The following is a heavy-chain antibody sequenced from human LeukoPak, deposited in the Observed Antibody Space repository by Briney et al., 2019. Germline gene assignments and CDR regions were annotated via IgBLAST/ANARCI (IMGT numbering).Heavy chain of an antibody. CDR3: ARGGDDRGVPIFNWFDP. CDR1: GGTFSSYA. Sequence: GSSVKVSCKASGGTFSSYAISWVRQAPGQGLEWMGGIIPIFGTANYAQKFQGRVTITTDESTSTAYMELSSLRSEDTAVYHCARGGDDRGVPIFNWFDPWGQGTLVTVSS. CDR2: IIPIFGTA. J-gene: IGHJ5*02. D-gene: IGHD2-21*02. V-gene: IGHV1-69*05.